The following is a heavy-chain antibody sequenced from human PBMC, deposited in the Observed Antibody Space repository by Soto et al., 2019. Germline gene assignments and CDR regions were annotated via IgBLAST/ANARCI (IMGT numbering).Heavy chain of an antibody. CDR1: GITFTNYG. CDR3: ARDPDY. V-gene: IGHV3-21*06. J-gene: IGHJ4*02. CDR2: ITSSGPYT. Sequence: PGGSLRLSCAASGITFTNYGFNWVRQASGKGLEWVSSITSSGPYTSYADSVRGRFTLSRDNAKNSLYLQMNSLIAEDTAVYYCARDPDYWGQGTLVTVSS.